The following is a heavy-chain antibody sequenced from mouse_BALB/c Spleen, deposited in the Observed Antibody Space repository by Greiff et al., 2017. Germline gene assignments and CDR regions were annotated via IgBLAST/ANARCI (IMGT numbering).Heavy chain of an antibody. CDR2: IFPGSGNT. CDR1: GYSFTSYY. V-gene: IGHV1-66*01. J-gene: IGHJ3*01. CDR3: ARSGSAWFAY. D-gene: IGHD3-1*01. Sequence: QVQLQQSGPELVKPGASVKISCKASGYSFTSYYIHWVKQRPGQGLEWIGWIFPGSGNTKYNEKFKGKATLTADKSSSTAYMQLSSLTSEDSAVYFCARSGSAWFAYWGQGTLVTVSA.